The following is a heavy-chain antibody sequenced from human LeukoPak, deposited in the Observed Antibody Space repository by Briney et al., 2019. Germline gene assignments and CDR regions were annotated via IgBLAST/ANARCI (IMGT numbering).Heavy chain of an antibody. CDR1: GFTFGDHS. J-gene: IGHJ4*02. CDR3: TREMRYFDWFQADY. Sequence: GGSLRLSCTASGFTFGDHSVSWFRQAPGKGLEWVGFIRSKAYGGTAEYAASVKGRFTISRDDSKSVAYLQMDSLKTEDTAVYYCTREMRYFDWFQADYWGQGTLVTVSS. V-gene: IGHV3-49*03. D-gene: IGHD3-9*01. CDR2: IRSKAYGGTA.